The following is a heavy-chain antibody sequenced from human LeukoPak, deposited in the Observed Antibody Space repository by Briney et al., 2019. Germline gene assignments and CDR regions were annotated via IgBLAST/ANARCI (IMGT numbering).Heavy chain of an antibody. Sequence: GGSLRLSCAASGFTFSNYNMNWVRQAPGKGLEWVSVVSSTSSYKYYTDSLKGRFTISRDNAKNSLYLQMTSLRAEDTAVYYCARDKAYYYDSSGSHLFDYWGQGTLVTVSS. J-gene: IGHJ4*02. CDR3: ARDKAYYYDSSGSHLFDY. V-gene: IGHV3-21*06. D-gene: IGHD3-22*01. CDR2: VSSTSSYK. CDR1: GFTFSNYN.